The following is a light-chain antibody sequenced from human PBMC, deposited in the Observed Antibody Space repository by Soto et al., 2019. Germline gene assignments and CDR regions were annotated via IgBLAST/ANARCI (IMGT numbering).Light chain of an antibody. J-gene: IGKJ1*01. V-gene: IGKV3-15*01. CDR2: GAS. Sequence: EIVMTQSPATLSVSPGERATLSCRASPSVSNNLAWYQQKPGQAPRLLIYGASSRATGIPARFSGSGSGTEFTLTISSLPYDDFAVYYWQQHTTSPSTFGQGTKVDFK. CDR3: QQHTTSPST. CDR1: PSVSNN.